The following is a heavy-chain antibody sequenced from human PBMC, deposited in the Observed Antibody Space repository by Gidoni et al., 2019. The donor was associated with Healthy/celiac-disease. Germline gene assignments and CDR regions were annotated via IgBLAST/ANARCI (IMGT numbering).Heavy chain of an antibody. D-gene: IGHD3-3*01. CDR1: GGSISSSSYY. V-gene: IGHV4-39*07. CDR3: ARVFTEVPWFDP. J-gene: IGHJ5*02. Sequence: QLQLQESGPGLVKPSETLSLTCTVSGGSISSSSYYWGWIRQPPGKGLEWIGSIYYSGSTYSNPSLKSRVTISVDTSKNQFSLKLSSVTAADTAVYYCARVFTEVPWFDPWGQGTLVTVSS. CDR2: IYYSGST.